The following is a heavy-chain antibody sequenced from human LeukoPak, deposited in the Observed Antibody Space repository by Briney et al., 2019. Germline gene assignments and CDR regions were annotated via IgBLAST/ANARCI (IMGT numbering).Heavy chain of an antibody. J-gene: IGHJ4*02. CDR3: ARGIRPDY. CDR1: GFTFSSYE. V-gene: IGHV3-7*04. Sequence: PGGSLRLSCAASGFTFSSYEMNWVRQAPGKGLEWVANIKHDGSDKYYVDSVKGRFTISRDNAENSLYLQMNSLRAEDTAVYYCARGIRPDYWGQGTLVTVSS. CDR2: IKHDGSDK.